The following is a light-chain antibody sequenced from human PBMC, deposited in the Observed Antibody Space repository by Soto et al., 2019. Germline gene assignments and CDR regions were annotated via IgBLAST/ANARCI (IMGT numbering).Light chain of an antibody. CDR1: QGIGDT. J-gene: IGKJ2*01. CDR2: WAS. Sequence: VMRQSPATLSVSPGEGATLSCRASQGIGDTLAWYQQRPGQPPKLLIYWASTRQSGVPDRFSGGGSATDFTLTISRLQAEDVAIYYCHQYYSIPYTFGQGTRLEI. V-gene: IGKV4-1*01. CDR3: HQYYSIPYT.